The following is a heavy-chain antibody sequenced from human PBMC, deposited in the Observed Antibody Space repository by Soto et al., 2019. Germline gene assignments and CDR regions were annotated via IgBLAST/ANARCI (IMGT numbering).Heavy chain of an antibody. CDR2: TGLNGRTT. V-gene: IGHV3-23*01. CDR1: GFTFSMSA. CDR3: ATVHSTSRSFDY. J-gene: IGHJ4*02. Sequence: GGSLRLSCAASGFTFSMSAMTWVRQASGKGLEWVSTTGLNGRTTYYADSVKGRFTVSRDNSKNTLDLHVSSLRAEDTAVYYCATVHSTSRSFDYWGQGTLVTVSS. D-gene: IGHD6-6*01.